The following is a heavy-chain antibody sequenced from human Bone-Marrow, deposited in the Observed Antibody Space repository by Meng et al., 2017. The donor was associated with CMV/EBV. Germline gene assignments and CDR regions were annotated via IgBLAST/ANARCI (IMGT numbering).Heavy chain of an antibody. CDR3: ARAVEWLLEDYYYYGMDV. CDR1: GFTFSSYS. CDR2: ISSSSSYI. D-gene: IGHD3-3*01. J-gene: IGHJ6*02. Sequence: GESLKISCAASGFTFSSYSMNWVRQAPGKGLEWVSSISSSSSYIYYADSVKGRFTISRDNAKNSLYLQMNSLRAEDTAVYYCARAVEWLLEDYYYYGMDVWGQGPTVTVSS. V-gene: IGHV3-21*01.